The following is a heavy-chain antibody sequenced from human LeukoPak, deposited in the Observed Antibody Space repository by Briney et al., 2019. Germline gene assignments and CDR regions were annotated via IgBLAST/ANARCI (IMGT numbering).Heavy chain of an antibody. V-gene: IGHV3-30*04. J-gene: IGHJ6*03. CDR2: ISYDGSNK. CDR1: GFTFRNYA. Sequence: GGSLRLSCAASGFTFRNYAMHWVRQAPGKGLEWVAVISYDGSNKYYADSVKGRFTISRDNSKNTLYPQMNSLRAEDTAVYYCASDRHMDVWGKGTTVTVSS. CDR3: ASDRHMDV.